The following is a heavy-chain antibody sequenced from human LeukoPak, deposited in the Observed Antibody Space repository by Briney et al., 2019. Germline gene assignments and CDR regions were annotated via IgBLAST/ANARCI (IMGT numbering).Heavy chain of an antibody. D-gene: IGHD3-22*01. CDR3: ARVSRYYYDSSGYYQN. V-gene: IGHV4-39*07. Sequence: MTSETLSLTCTVSGGSISSSSYYWGWIRQPPGKGLEWIGSIYYSGSTYYNPSLKSRVTISVDTSKNQFSLKLSSVTAADTAVYYCARVSRYYYDSSGYYQNWGQGTLVTVSS. J-gene: IGHJ4*02. CDR2: IYYSGST. CDR1: GGSISSSSYY.